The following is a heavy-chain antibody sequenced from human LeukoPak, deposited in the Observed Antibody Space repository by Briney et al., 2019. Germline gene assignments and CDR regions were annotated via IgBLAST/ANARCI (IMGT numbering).Heavy chain of an antibody. Sequence: PGGSLGLSCAASGFTFSSYAMHWVRQAPGKGLEWVAVISYDGSNKYYADSVKGRFTISRDNSKNTLYLQMNSLRAEDTAVYYCARDRYSGSYYEGFDYWGQGTLVTVSS. CDR3: ARDRYSGSYYEGFDY. D-gene: IGHD1-26*01. V-gene: IGHV3-30*04. CDR2: ISYDGSNK. CDR1: GFTFSSYA. J-gene: IGHJ4*02.